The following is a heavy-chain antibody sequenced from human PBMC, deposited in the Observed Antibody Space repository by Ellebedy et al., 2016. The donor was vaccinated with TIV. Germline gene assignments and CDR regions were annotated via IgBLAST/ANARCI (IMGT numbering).Heavy chain of an antibody. J-gene: IGHJ4*02. CDR2: IEEDGSEK. V-gene: IGHV3-7*01. CDR3: AGDGNYGHVDFDY. Sequence: GESLKISXAASGFTFSNYWMTWVRQAPGKGLEWVASIEEDGSEKYYVDSVKGRFTISRDNAWNSLYLQMDRLRVEDTAVYYCAGDGNYGHVDFDYWGQGALVTVSS. D-gene: IGHD3-10*01. CDR1: GFTFSNYW.